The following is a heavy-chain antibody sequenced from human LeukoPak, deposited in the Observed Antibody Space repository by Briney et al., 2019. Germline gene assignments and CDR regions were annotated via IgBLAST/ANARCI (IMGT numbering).Heavy chain of an antibody. Sequence: GESLKISCQGSGYTFTNYWIAWVRQVPGNGLEWMGIFYPGDSDIRYSPSFQGQVTISVDKSVSTAYLQWSSLKASDTAIYYCARQHALYYYYGMDVWGQGTTVTVSS. V-gene: IGHV5-51*01. CDR3: ARQHALYYYYGMDV. CDR2: FYPGDSDI. J-gene: IGHJ6*02. CDR1: GYTFTNYW.